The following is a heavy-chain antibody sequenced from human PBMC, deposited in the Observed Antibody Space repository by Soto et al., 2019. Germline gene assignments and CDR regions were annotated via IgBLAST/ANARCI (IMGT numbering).Heavy chain of an antibody. Sequence: QVQLQESGPGLVKPSETLSLTCTVSGGSISSYYWSWIRQLPGKGLEWIGYIYYSGSTNYNPSLKSRVTISVNTSKNQFSLKLSSVTAADTAVYYCASTDAAGAQSDAFDIWGQGTMVTVSS. CDR2: IYYSGST. J-gene: IGHJ3*02. CDR1: GGSISSYY. D-gene: IGHD6-13*01. V-gene: IGHV4-59*08. CDR3: ASTDAAGAQSDAFDI.